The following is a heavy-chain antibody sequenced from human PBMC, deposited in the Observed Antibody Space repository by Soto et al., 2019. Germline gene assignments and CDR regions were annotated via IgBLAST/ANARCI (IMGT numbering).Heavy chain of an antibody. D-gene: IGHD5-12*01. CDR2: IIPIFGTA. V-gene: IGHV1-69*12. CDR1: GGTFSSYA. J-gene: IGHJ6*02. Sequence: QVQLVQSGAEVKKPGSSVKVSCKASGGTFSSYAISWVRQAPGQGLEWMGGIIPIFGTANYAQKFQGRVTITADESTSXAXMXXSSLRSEDTAVYYCARVSGYDYKHRGYYYYYGMDVWGQGTTVTVSS. CDR3: ARVSGYDYKHRGYYYYYGMDV.